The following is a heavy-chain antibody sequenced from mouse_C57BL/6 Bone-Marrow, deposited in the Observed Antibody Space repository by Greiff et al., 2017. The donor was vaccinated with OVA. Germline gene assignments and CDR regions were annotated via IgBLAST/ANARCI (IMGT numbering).Heavy chain of an antibody. D-gene: IGHD2-3*01. Sequence: VKLVESGPGLVQPSQSLSITCTVSGFSLTSYGVHWVRQSPGKGLEWLGVIWSGGSTDYNAAFISRLSISKDNSKSQVFFKMNSLQADDTAIYYCASMMVTHYYAMDYWGQGTSVTVSS. J-gene: IGHJ4*01. V-gene: IGHV2-2*01. CDR2: IWSGGST. CDR3: ASMMVTHYYAMDY. CDR1: GFSLTSYG.